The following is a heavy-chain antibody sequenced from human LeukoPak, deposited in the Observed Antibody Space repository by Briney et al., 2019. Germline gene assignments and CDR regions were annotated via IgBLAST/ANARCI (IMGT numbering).Heavy chain of an antibody. CDR3: ARGGTPFSAAGKSFDY. Sequence: GASVKVSCKASGYTFTSYDINWVRQATGQGLEWMGWMNPNSGNTGYAQKFQGRVTMTRNTSISTAYMELSSLRSEDTAVYYCARGGTPFSAAGKSFDYWGQGTLVTVSS. V-gene: IGHV1-8*01. CDR1: GYTFTSYD. CDR2: MNPNSGNT. J-gene: IGHJ4*02. D-gene: IGHD6-13*01.